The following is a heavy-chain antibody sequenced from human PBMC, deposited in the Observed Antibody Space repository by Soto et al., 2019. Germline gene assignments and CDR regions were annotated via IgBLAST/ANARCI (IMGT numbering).Heavy chain of an antibody. J-gene: IGHJ4*02. D-gene: IGHD1-20*01. CDR2: MNPNSGNS. CDR3: GGKINWRGLDY. Sequence: QVQLVQSGAEVKKPGASVKVSCKASGYTFTSYDINWVRQATGQGLEWMGWMNPNSGNSGYVQKFQGRVTMTRNTSISPAYMELSSLRSEDTAVYYCGGKINWRGLDYWGQGTLVTVSS. CDR1: GYTFTSYD. V-gene: IGHV1-8*01.